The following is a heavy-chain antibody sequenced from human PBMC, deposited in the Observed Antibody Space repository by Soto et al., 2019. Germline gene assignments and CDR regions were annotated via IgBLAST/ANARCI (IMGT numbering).Heavy chain of an antibody. V-gene: IGHV3-30-3*01. CDR1: GFTFSSYA. CDR2: ISYDGSNK. D-gene: IGHD6-13*01. CDR3: ARVTSRIAAAGYYFDY. Sequence: PGGSLRLSCAASGFTFSSYAMHWVRQAPGKGLEWVAVISYDGSNKYYADSVKGRFTISRDNSKNTLYLQMNSLRAEDTAAYYCARVTSRIAAAGYYFDYWGQGTLVTVSS. J-gene: IGHJ4*02.